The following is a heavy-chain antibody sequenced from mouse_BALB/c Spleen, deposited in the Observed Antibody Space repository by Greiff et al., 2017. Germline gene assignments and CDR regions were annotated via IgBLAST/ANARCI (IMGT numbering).Heavy chain of an antibody. CDR3: ARITTVVASDY. CDR1: GFTFSSDG. Sequence: EVQLVESGGDLVKPGGSLKLSCAASGFTFSSDGMSWVRQTPDKRLEWVATISSGGSYTYYPDSVKGRFTISRDNAKNTLYLQMSSLKSEDTAMYYCARITTVVASDYWGQGTTLTVSS. CDR2: ISSGGSYT. V-gene: IGHV5-6*01. J-gene: IGHJ2*01. D-gene: IGHD1-1*01.